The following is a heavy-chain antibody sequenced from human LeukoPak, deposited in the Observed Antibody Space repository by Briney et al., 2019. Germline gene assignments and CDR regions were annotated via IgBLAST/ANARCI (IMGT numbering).Heavy chain of an antibody. Sequence: KPSETLSLTCAVSGFSISSGYYWGWIRQPPGKGLEWIASIYHSGDTYYNPPFKSRGTISVDTSINQFSLKLSSVTAADTAVYYCARQVSWSTSGGNWFDPWGQGTLVTVSS. V-gene: IGHV4-38-2*01. J-gene: IGHJ5*02. D-gene: IGHD3-3*01. CDR2: IYHSGDT. CDR1: GFSISSGYY. CDR3: ARQVSWSTSGGNWFDP.